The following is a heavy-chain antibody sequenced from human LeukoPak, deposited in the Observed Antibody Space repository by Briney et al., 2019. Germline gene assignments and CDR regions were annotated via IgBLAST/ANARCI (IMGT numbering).Heavy chain of an antibody. Sequence: QPGGSLRLSCAASGFTLSSYEMNWVRQAPGKGLEWVSYISSSGSTIYYADSVKGRFTISRDNAKNSLYLQMNSLRAEDTAVYYCARGWIQLWYLDYWGQGTLVTVSS. J-gene: IGHJ4*02. D-gene: IGHD5-18*01. V-gene: IGHV3-48*03. CDR2: ISSSGSTI. CDR1: GFTLSSYE. CDR3: ARGWIQLWYLDY.